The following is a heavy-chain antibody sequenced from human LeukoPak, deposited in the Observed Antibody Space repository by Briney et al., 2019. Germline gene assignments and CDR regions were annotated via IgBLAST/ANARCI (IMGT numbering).Heavy chain of an antibody. J-gene: IGHJ5*02. CDR3: ARDLEYSSSWYQFSFWFDP. Sequence: ASVKVSFKASGYTFTGYYMHWVRQAPGQGLEWMGWINPNSGGTNYAQKFQGRVTMTRDTSISTAYMELSRLRSDDTAVYYCARDLEYSSSWYQFSFWFDPWGQGTLVTVSS. D-gene: IGHD6-13*01. V-gene: IGHV1-2*02. CDR2: INPNSGGT. CDR1: GYTFTGYY.